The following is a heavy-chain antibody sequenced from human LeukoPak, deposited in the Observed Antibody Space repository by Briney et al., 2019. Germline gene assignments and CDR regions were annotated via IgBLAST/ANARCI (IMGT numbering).Heavy chain of an antibody. CDR1: GVSVTSGSYY. V-gene: IGHV4-61*02. CDR2: ISTSGST. D-gene: IGHD2-15*01. Sequence: TLCLTCSASGVSVTSGSYYCSWVRQPAGKGLEWIGRISTSGSTNYNPSRKSRVTMSLDTSKNQFSLKLNSLTAADTAVYYCARGAALAIDYWGQGALVTVSS. CDR3: ARGAALAIDY. J-gene: IGHJ4*02.